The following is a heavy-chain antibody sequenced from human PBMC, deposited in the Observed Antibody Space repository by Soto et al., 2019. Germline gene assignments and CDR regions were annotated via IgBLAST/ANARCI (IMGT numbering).Heavy chain of an antibody. D-gene: IGHD3-22*01. Sequence: EVQLVESGGGLVQPGGSLRLSCAASGFTFSTYNMNWVRQAPGKGLEWVSYISDSSSTIHYADSVKGRFTISRDNAKNSLYLQMNSLRAEDTAVYYCARDDYPYYDDSSGYHFDYWGQGALVPVSS. CDR2: ISDSSSTI. CDR1: GFTFSTYN. V-gene: IGHV3-48*01. CDR3: ARDDYPYYDDSSGYHFDY. J-gene: IGHJ4*02.